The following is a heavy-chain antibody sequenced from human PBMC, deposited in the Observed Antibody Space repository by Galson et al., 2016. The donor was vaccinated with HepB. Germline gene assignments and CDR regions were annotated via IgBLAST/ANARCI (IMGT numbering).Heavy chain of an antibody. CDR1: GFTFRSYG. J-gene: IGHJ4*02. Sequence: SLRLSCAASGFTFRSYGMHWVRQAPGTGLEWVAVISHDGTNKYYTDSVKGRFTISRDSPKNTLYLQMNSLRAEDTALYYCARSLSNYFDYWGQGTLVTVSS. CDR3: ARSLSNYFDY. CDR2: ISHDGTNK. V-gene: IGHV3-30*03.